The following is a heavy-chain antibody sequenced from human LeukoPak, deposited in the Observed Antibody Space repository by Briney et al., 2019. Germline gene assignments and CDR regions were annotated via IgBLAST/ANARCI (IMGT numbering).Heavy chain of an antibody. CDR1: GFTFSSYA. CDR3: AELGITMIGGV. CDR2: ISYDGSNK. D-gene: IGHD3-10*02. Sequence: PGGSLRLSCAASGFTFSSYAMHWVRQAPGKGLEWVAVISYDGSNKYYADSVGGRFTISRDNAKNSLYLQMNSLRAEDTAVYYCAELGITMIGGVWGKGTTVTISS. J-gene: IGHJ6*04. V-gene: IGHV3-30*04.